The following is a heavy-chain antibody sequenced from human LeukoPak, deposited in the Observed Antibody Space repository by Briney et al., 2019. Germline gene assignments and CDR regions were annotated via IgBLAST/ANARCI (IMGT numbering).Heavy chain of an antibody. V-gene: IGHV4-59*08. Sequence: PSETLSLTSTLSGGTISSYYWNWIRQPPGKGLEWIGYIHYSGSTKYNPSLKSRVTISVDTSKNHFSLKLSSVTAADTAVYYCARWYSSGWAFDYWGQGTLVTVSS. CDR1: GGTISSYY. J-gene: IGHJ4*02. CDR2: IHYSGST. CDR3: ARWYSSGWAFDY. D-gene: IGHD6-19*01.